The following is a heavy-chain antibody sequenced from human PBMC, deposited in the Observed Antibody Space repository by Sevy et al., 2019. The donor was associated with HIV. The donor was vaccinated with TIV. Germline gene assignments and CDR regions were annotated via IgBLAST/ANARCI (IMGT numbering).Heavy chain of an antibody. CDR1: GFTFSSYA. Sequence: GGSLRLSCAASGFTFSSYAMHWVRQAPGKGLEWVAVISYDGSNKYYADSVKGRFTISRDNSKNTLYLQMNSLRAEETAVYYCARENIVGKDYYYGMDVWGQGTTVTVSS. V-gene: IGHV3-30*04. J-gene: IGHJ6*02. CDR3: ARENIVGKDYYYGMDV. D-gene: IGHD2-15*01. CDR2: ISYDGSNK.